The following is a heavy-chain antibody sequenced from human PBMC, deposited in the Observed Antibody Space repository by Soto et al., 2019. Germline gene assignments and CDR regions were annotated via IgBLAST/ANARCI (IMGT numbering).Heavy chain of an antibody. Sequence: QVQLVQSGAEVTKPGASVKLSCKASGYTFTSSYVHWVRQAPGQGLEWMAIINPHGGSTNFAQESQSRVTVTRDTSTSTVFMELSSLQSDDTAVYYCARDLLAANYWGQGTLVTVSS. J-gene: IGHJ4*02. CDR2: INPHGGST. D-gene: IGHD2-2*01. V-gene: IGHV1-46*01. CDR3: ARDLLAANY. CDR1: GYTFTSSY.